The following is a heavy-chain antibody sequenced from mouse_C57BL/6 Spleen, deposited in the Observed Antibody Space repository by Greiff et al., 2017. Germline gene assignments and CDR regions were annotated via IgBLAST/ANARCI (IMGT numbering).Heavy chain of an antibody. V-gene: IGHV5-17*01. CDR3: ARSGPEDAMDY. D-gene: IGHD3-1*01. CDR1: GFTFSDYG. Sequence: EVHLVESGGGLVKPGGSLKLSCAASGFTFSDYGMHWVRQAPEKGLEWVAYISSGSSTIYYADTVKGRFTISRDNAKNTLFLQMTSLRSEDTAMYYCARSGPEDAMDYWGQGTSVTVSS. J-gene: IGHJ4*01. CDR2: ISSGSSTI.